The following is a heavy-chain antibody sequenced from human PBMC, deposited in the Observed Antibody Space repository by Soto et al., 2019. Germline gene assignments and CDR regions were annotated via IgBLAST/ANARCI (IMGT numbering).Heavy chain of an antibody. CDR1: DDSLSSTSYY. V-gene: IGHV4-61*01. Sequence: QVQLQESGPGLVKPSETLSLICSVSDDSLSSTSYYWSWIRQPPGKGLEWIGFVHFSGSIHYNASLKSRAPISVDTSRKQISLKMTSLTAADPAVYFCGRGGDAHKMGRHWGQGTLVTVSS. D-gene: IGHD2-2*01. CDR3: GRGGDAHKMGRH. CDR2: VHFSGSI. J-gene: IGHJ1*01.